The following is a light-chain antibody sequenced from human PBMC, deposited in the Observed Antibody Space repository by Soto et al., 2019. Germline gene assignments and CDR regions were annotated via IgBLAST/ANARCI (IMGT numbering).Light chain of an antibody. J-gene: IGLJ2*01. CDR3: GTWDSLSAGRDVV. Sequence: QSVLTQPPSVSAAPGQKVTISCSGSSSNIGNNYVSWYQHLPGTAPKLLIYDNNKRPSGIPDRFSGSKSGTSATLGITGLQTGDEADYYGGTWDSLSAGRDVVFGKGTKLTVL. CDR2: DNN. CDR1: SSNIGNNY. V-gene: IGLV1-51*01.